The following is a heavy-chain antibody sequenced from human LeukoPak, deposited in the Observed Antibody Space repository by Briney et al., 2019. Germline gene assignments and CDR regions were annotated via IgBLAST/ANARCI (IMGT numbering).Heavy chain of an antibody. D-gene: IGHD4-17*01. CDR1: GFIFSAYG. J-gene: IGHJ4*02. CDR2: ITTSSYV. CDR3: GRDIDRGDPVLDY. V-gene: IGHV3-21*01. Sequence: GGSLRLSCAASGFIFSAYGMNWVRQAPGEGLEWVSSITTSSYVYYSDSVKGRFTVSRDNTKQSLFLQLNSLRAEDTAVYYCGRDIDRGDPVLDYWGQGTLVTVSS.